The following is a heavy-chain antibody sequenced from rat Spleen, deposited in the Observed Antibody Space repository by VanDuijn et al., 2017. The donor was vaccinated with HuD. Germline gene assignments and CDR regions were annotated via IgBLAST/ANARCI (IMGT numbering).Heavy chain of an antibody. CDR1: GFTFSSFP. CDR3: TRGYVMDA. V-gene: IGHV5-46*01. Sequence: EVRLVESGGGFVQPGRSMKLSCAASGFTFSSFPMAWVRQAPKKGLEWVAYISSGGGGIYYPDSVQGRFTISRHNAKSTLYLQMDSLRSEDTATYYCTRGYVMDAWGQGASVTVSS. J-gene: IGHJ4*01. CDR2: ISSGGGGI.